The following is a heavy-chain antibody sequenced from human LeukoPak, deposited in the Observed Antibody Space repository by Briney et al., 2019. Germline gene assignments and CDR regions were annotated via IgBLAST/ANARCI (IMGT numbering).Heavy chain of an antibody. D-gene: IGHD6-25*01. J-gene: IGHJ5*02. CDR2: IRFSGTNT. Sequence: PGGSLRLSCAASGFTFSSYAMSWVRQAPGKGLEWVSAIRFSGTNTYYADSVKGRFTISRDNSKNTLFLQMNRLRAEDTAVYFCAKEVKAATNWFDPWGQGTLVTVSS. CDR3: AKEVKAATNWFDP. V-gene: IGHV3-23*01. CDR1: GFTFSSYA.